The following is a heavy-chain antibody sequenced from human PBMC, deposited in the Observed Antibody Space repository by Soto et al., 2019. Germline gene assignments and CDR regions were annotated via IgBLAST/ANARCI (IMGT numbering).Heavy chain of an antibody. Sequence: HPGGSLRLSCAASGFTFSSYEMNWVRQAPGKGLEWVSYISSSGSTIYYADSVKGRFTISRDNAKNSLYLQMNSLRAEDTAVYYCASPRPGQWLVQNYYYGMDVWGQGTTVTVSS. CDR2: ISSSGSTI. CDR1: GFTFSSYE. CDR3: ASPRPGQWLVQNYYYGMDV. V-gene: IGHV3-48*03. D-gene: IGHD6-19*01. J-gene: IGHJ6*02.